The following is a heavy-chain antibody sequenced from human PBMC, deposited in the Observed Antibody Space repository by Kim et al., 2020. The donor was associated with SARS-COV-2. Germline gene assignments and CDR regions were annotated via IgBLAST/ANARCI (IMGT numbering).Heavy chain of an antibody. CDR1: GGSFSGYY. V-gene: IGHV4-34*01. J-gene: IGHJ3*02. Sequence: SETLSLTCAVYGGSFSGYYWSWIRQPPGKGLEWIGEINHSGSTNYNPSLKSRVTISVDTSKNQFSLKLSSVTAADTAVYYCARGKLGRWVLRRGDAFDIWGQGTMVTVSS. CDR2: INHSGST. D-gene: IGHD4-17*01. CDR3: ARGKLGRWVLRRGDAFDI.